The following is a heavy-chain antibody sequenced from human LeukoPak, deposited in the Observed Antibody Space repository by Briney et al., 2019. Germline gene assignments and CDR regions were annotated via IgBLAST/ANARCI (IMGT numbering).Heavy chain of an antibody. Sequence: GGSLRLSCAASGFTFSSYWMSWVRQAPGKGLEWVANIKQDGSEKYYVDSVKGRFTISRDNAKNSLYLQMNSLRAEDTAVYYCARYPRGYSYGYSSFDYWGQGTLVTVSS. V-gene: IGHV3-7*03. CDR1: GFTFSSYW. CDR2: IKQDGSEK. J-gene: IGHJ4*02. D-gene: IGHD5-18*01. CDR3: ARYPRGYSYGYSSFDY.